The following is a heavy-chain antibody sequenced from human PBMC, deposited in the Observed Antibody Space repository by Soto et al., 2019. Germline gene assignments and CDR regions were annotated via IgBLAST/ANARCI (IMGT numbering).Heavy chain of an antibody. D-gene: IGHD3-22*01. CDR2: IIPIFGTA. CDR3: ASIDSSGYYPRSYYYGMDV. V-gene: IGHV1-69*13. J-gene: IGHJ6*02. CDR1: GGTFSSYA. Sequence: RASVKVSCKASGGTFSSYAISWVRQAPGQGLEWMGGIIPIFGTANYAQKFQGRVTITADESTSTAYMELSSLRSEDTAVYYCASIDSSGYYPRSYYYGMDVWGQGTTVTVSS.